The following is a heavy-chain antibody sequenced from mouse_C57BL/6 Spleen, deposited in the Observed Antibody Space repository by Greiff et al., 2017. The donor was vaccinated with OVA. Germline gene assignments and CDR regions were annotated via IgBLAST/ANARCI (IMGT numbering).Heavy chain of an antibody. J-gene: IGHJ3*01. CDR1: GYTFTSYG. Sequence: VQLQQSGAELARPGASVKLSCKASGYTFTSYGISWVKQRTGQGLEWIGEIYPRSGNTYYNEKFKGKATLTADKSSSTAYRELRSLTSEDSAVYFCARSDSGTGPWFAYWGQGTLVTVSA. V-gene: IGHV1-81*01. CDR2: IYPRSGNT. D-gene: IGHD4-1*01. CDR3: ARSDSGTGPWFAY.